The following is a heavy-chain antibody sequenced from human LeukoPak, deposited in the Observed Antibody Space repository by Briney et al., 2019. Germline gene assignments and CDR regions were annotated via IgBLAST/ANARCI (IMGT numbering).Heavy chain of an antibody. V-gene: IGHV5-51*01. CDR3: ARLVTYYDSSGYYSPFDY. D-gene: IGHD3-22*01. CDR1: GYSFTSYW. CDR2: IYLGDSDT. J-gene: IGHJ4*02. Sequence: GESLKISCKGSGYSFTSYWIGWVRQMPGKGLEWMGIIYLGDSDTRYSTSFQGQVTISADKSISTAYLQWSSLKASDTAMYYCARLVTYYDSSGYYSPFDYWGQGTLVTVSS.